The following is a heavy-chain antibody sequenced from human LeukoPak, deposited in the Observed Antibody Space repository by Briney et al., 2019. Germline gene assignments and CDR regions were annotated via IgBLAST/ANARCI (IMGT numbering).Heavy chain of an antibody. J-gene: IGHJ6*04. CDR1: GGSISSSNW. CDR2: IYHSGST. Sequence: AETLSLTCAVSGGSISSSNWWSWVRQPPGKGLEWFGEIYHSGSTNYNPSLKSRVTISVDKSKNQFSLKLSSVTAADTAVYYCARETSGYYGSGSYFGENYYYYYGMDVWGKGTTVTVSS. V-gene: IGHV4-4*02. D-gene: IGHD3-10*01. CDR3: ARETSGYYGSGSYFGENYYYYYGMDV.